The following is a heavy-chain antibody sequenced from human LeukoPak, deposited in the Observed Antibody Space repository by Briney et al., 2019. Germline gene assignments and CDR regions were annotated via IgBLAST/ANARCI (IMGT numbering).Heavy chain of an antibody. J-gene: IGHJ3*02. CDR2: ISSSSSTI. V-gene: IGHV3-48*01. D-gene: IGHD3-3*01. CDR3: ARDWYDFWSGLFDI. CDR1: GFTFSSYS. Sequence: GGSLRLSCAASGFTFSSYSMNWVRQAPGKGLEWVSYISSSSSTIYYADSVKGRFTISRDNAKNSLYLQMNSLRAEDTAVYYCARDWYDFWSGLFDIWGQGTMVTVSS.